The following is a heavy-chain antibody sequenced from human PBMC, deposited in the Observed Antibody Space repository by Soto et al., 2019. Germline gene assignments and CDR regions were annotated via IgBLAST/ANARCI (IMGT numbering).Heavy chain of an antibody. CDR1: GGTFSSYA. J-gene: IGHJ4*02. CDR2: IIPIFGTA. V-gene: IGHV1-69*06. CDR3: ARVRITMVRGVTGAGDY. Sequence: QVQLVQSGAEVKKPGSSVKVSCKASGGTFSSYAISWVRQAPGQGLEWMGGIIPIFGTANYAQKFQGRVTITADKSTSTAYMERSSLRSEDTAVYYCARVRITMVRGVTGAGDYWGQGTLVTVSS. D-gene: IGHD3-10*01.